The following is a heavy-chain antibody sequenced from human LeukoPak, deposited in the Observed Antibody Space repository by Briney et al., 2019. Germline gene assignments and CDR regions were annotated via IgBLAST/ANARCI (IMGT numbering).Heavy chain of an antibody. CDR1: GGSISSGGYY. D-gene: IGHD5-12*01. Sequence: SETLSLTCTVSGGSISSGGYYWRWLRQHPGKGLEWIGYIYYSGSTYYNPSLKSRVTISVDTSKNQFSLKLSSVTAADTAVYYCARWLPTENFDYWGQGTLVTVSS. CDR3: ARWLPTENFDY. J-gene: IGHJ4*02. CDR2: IYYSGST. V-gene: IGHV4-31*03.